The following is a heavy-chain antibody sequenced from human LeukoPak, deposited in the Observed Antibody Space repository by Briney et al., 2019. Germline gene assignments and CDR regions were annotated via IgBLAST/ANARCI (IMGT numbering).Heavy chain of an antibody. J-gene: IGHJ4*02. Sequence: PGGSLRLSCAASGFTFSSYSMNWVRQAPGKGLEWVSSISSSSYIYYADSVKGRFTISRDNAKNSLYLQMNSLRAEDTAVYSGARGWNRDGYNTLAYWGQGTRSPSPQ. D-gene: IGHD5-24*01. CDR3: ARGWNRDGYNTLAY. CDR2: ISSSSYI. CDR1: GFTFSSYS. V-gene: IGHV3-21*01.